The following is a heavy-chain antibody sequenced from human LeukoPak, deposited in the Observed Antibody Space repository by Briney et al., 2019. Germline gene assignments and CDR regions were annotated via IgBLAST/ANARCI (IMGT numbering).Heavy chain of an antibody. J-gene: IGHJ1*01. CDR1: GFTFSSYA. V-gene: IGHV3-23*01. D-gene: IGHD3-22*01. Sequence: PGGSLRLSCAASGFTFSSYAMSWARQAPGKGLEWVSTISGSGDGTHYADSVKGRFTISRDNSKNTVYLQMNSLRADDTAVYYCAKDLDDSSGFYSYHHWGQGTLVTVSS. CDR2: ISGSGDGT. CDR3: AKDLDDSSGFYSYHH.